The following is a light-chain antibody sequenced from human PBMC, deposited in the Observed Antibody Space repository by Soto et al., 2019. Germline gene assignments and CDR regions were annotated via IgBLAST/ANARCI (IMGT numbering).Light chain of an antibody. CDR3: QQYNNWPFT. CDR1: PSVLYSSNNKNY. J-gene: IGKJ5*01. CDR2: WAS. Sequence: ATINCKSSPSVLYSSNNKNYLAWYQQKPGQPPKLLIYWASTRESGVPDRFSGSGSGTEFTLTISGLQSEDFAVYYCQQYNNWPFTFGQGTRLEIK. V-gene: IGKV4-1*01.